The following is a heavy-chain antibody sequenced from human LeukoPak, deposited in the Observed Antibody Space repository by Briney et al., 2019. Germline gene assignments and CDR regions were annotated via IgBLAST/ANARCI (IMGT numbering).Heavy chain of an antibody. CDR3: AKDRIGERRVDY. CDR1: GFTFSSYG. V-gene: IGHV3-30*18. CDR2: ISYDGSNK. J-gene: IGHJ4*02. D-gene: IGHD1-1*01. Sequence: GRSLRPSCAASGFTFSSYGMHWVRQAPGKGLEWVAVISYDGSNKYYADSVKGRFTISRDNSKNTLYLQMNSLRAEDTAVYYCAKDRIGERRVDYWGQGTLVTVSS.